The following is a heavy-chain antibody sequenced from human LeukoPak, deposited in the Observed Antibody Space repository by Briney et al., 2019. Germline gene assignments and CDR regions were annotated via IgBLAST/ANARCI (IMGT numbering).Heavy chain of an antibody. V-gene: IGHV4-59*01. CDR3: ARGPAGYPLSYYYYMDV. CDR1: GGSISSYY. Sequence: SETLSLTCTVSGGSISSYYWSWIRQPPGKGLEWIGYIYYSGSTNYNPSLKGRVTISVDTFKNQFSLKLSSVTAADTAVYYCARGPAGYPLSYYYYMDVWGKGTTVTVSS. CDR2: IYYSGST. D-gene: IGHD1-1*01. J-gene: IGHJ6*03.